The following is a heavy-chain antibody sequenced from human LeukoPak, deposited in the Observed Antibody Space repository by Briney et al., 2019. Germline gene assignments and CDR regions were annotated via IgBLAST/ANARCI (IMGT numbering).Heavy chain of an antibody. CDR2: ISGSGGDT. CDR1: GFTFSSYA. CDR3: AKDLGSVVTPPSLDF. Sequence: GGSLRLSCAASGFTFSSYAMSWVRQAPGKGLEWVSAISGSGGDTYYADSVKGRFTISRDNSKNTLYLQMSSLRAEDTAVYYCAKDLGSVVTPPSLDFWGQGTLVTVSS. V-gene: IGHV3-23*01. J-gene: IGHJ4*02. D-gene: IGHD4-23*01.